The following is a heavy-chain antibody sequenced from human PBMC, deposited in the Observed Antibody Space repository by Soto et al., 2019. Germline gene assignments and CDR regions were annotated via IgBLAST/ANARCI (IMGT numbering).Heavy chain of an antibody. CDR1: GASLSDNY. V-gene: IGHV4-34*01. CDR2: INHSGNT. Sequence: PSGTLSLTCAVYGASLSDNYCNWLRQPPGKGLEWIGEINHSGNTNYNPSLRSRVTISIDTSKNQLSLNLRSVSAADTAVYYCARATGESDAWGQGTPVTVSS. CDR3: ARATGESDA. J-gene: IGHJ5*02. D-gene: IGHD1-26*01.